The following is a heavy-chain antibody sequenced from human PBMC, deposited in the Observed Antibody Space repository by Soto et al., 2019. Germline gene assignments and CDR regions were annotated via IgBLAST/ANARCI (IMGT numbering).Heavy chain of an antibody. CDR1: GYTFTSYG. CDR2: ISAKKGNT. V-gene: IGHV1-18*04. CDR3: AREILSPDFYFHGMDV. Sequence: ASVKVSCKASGYTFTSYGISWVRQAPGQGLEWMGWISAKKGNTKYAQKFQGRVTMTTDTSTSTAYMELRSLRSDDTAVYYCAREILSPDFYFHGMDVWGQGTTVTVSS. J-gene: IGHJ6*02. D-gene: IGHD2-15*01.